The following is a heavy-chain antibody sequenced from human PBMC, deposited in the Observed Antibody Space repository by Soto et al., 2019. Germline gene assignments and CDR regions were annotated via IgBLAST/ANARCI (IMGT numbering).Heavy chain of an antibody. D-gene: IGHD5-12*01. J-gene: IGHJ5*02. CDR2: INAGNGNT. V-gene: IGHV1-3*01. Sequence: QVQLVQSGAEVKEPGASVKVSCKASGYTFTSYAMQWVRQAPGQRLEWMGWINAGNGNTKYSQEFQGRVTITRDTSASAAYMELSSLRSEDTAVYYCARGGGYSYHDYTGWFDPWGQGTLVTVSS. CDR3: ARGGGYSYHDYTGWFDP. CDR1: GYTFTSYA.